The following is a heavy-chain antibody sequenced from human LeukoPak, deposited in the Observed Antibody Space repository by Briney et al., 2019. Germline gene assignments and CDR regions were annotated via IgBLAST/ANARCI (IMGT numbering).Heavy chain of an antibody. CDR3: ARDMNWNPLSYYYMDV. V-gene: IGHV3-20*04. J-gene: IGHJ6*03. CDR1: GFTFDDYG. D-gene: IGHD1-1*01. CDR2: INWNGGSI. Sequence: GGSLRLSCAASGFTFDDYGMSWVRQAPGKGLEWVSGINWNGGSIVYADSVKGRFTISRDNSKNTLYLQMNSLRAEDTAVYYCARDMNWNPLSYYYMDVWGKGTTVTVSS.